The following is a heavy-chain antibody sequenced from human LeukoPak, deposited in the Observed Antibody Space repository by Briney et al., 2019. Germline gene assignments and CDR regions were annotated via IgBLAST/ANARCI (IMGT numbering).Heavy chain of an antibody. CDR3: ARDVDGSGNYGFDW. D-gene: IGHD3-10*01. CDR1: GFTFSSYS. CDR2: ISTSSTYR. V-gene: IGHV3-21*01. Sequence: GALRLSCAAPGFTFSSYSMSWVRQAPGKGLEWVSGISTSSTYRLYADSVEGRFTISRDNAKSSLYLEMNSLRAEDTAVYYCARDVDGSGNYGFDWWGQGILVTVSS. J-gene: IGHJ4*02.